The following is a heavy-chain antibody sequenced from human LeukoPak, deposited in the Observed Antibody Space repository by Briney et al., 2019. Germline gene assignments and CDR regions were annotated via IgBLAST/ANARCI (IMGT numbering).Heavy chain of an antibody. V-gene: IGHV4-39*01. CDR3: ARHLRYSSSWSPHGGFYYFDY. Sequence: SETLSLTCTVSGDSISISSYYGGRICQPPGKGLEWIGSIYYSEITYYNPSLKIRVTISVDTSKNQFSLKLSSVTAADTAVYYCARHLRYSSSWSPHGGFYYFDYWGQGTLVTVSS. CDR2: IYYSEIT. D-gene: IGHD6-13*01. J-gene: IGHJ4*02. CDR1: GDSISISSYY.